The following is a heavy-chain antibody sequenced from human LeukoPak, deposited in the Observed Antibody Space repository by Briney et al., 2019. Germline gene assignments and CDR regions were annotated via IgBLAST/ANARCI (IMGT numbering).Heavy chain of an antibody. V-gene: IGHV3-7*01. Sequence: PGGSLRLSCVASGFTFSDYWMSSVRQAPGMGLEWVVNIETDGDQKNYVDCVKGRFTIYRDNARNSLYLQMSSLRVEDTAVYYCARDIPSGFYTPDYGGRGTLVSVSS. CDR3: ARDIPSGFYTPDY. D-gene: IGHD5-12*01. CDR1: GFTFSDYW. J-gene: IGHJ4*02. CDR2: IETDGDQK.